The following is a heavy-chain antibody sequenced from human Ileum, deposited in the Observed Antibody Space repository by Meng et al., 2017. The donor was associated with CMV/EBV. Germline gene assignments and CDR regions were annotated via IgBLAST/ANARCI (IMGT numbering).Heavy chain of an antibody. CDR2: IYYTGAT. Sequence: QVQLQESGPGPVKHSETLSLTCTVSGASISSGDYYWTWIRQPPGKGLEWIGYIYYTGATYYRPSLESRIVISSDTSKNHFSLTLTSVTAADTAVYFCARAKQAAENFNSWGQGTLVTVSS. CDR1: GASISSGDYY. J-gene: IGHJ4*02. V-gene: IGHV4-30-4*08. CDR3: ARAKQAAENFNS. D-gene: IGHD6-13*01.